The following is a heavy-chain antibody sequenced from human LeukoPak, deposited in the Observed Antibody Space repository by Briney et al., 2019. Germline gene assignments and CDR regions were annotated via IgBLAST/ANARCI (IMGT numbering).Heavy chain of an antibody. D-gene: IGHD3-10*01. CDR2: ISSSDGGT. CDR3: ARAGPYYGSGSYYNGNSDWFDP. CDR1: GFTFSSYA. Sequence: GGSLRLSCAGSGFTFSSYAMAWVRQTPEKGLEWVAIISSSDGGTYYIDSVKGRFTISRDNSKNMLNLQMNSLRAEDTAVYYCARAGPYYGSGSYYNGNSDWFDPWGQGTLVTVSS. J-gene: IGHJ5*02. V-gene: IGHV3-23*01.